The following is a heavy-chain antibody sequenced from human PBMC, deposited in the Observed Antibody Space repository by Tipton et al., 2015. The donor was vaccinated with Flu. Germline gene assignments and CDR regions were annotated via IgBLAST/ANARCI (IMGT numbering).Heavy chain of an antibody. CDR1: GDSISSGGAY. Sequence: TLSLTCTVSGDSISSGGAYWSWIRQHPGKGLEWIGSIYYSGSTYYNPSLQSRVTISIDRSKNEFSLRLTSVTAADTGVYYCARRDFSNYVSDPKNWFDPWGQGTLVTVSS. CDR2: IYYSGST. V-gene: IGHV4-31*03. CDR3: ARRDFSNYVSDPKNWFDP. J-gene: IGHJ5*02. D-gene: IGHD4-11*01.